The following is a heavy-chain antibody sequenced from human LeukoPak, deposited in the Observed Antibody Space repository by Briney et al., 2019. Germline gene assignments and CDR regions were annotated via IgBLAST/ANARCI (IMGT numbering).Heavy chain of an antibody. CDR2: ILYNGGNK. D-gene: IGHD2-15*01. V-gene: IGHV3-33*01. Sequence: GGSLRLSCAASGFTFSSSGMHWVRQAPGKGLEWVAVILYNGGNKYYADSVKGRFTISRDNSKNTLYLQMNSLRVEDTAVYYCARAGGYCSGGSCYRGYSWFDPGAREPWSPSPQ. J-gene: IGHJ5*02. CDR3: ARAGGYCSGGSCYRGYSWFDP. CDR1: GFTFSSSG.